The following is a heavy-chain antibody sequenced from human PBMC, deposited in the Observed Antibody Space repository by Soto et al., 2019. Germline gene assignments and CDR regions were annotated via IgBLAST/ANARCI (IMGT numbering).Heavy chain of an antibody. D-gene: IGHD1-1*01. CDR1: GFMFSSAW. J-gene: IGHJ4*02. V-gene: IGHV3-15*01. CDR3: VEGWNDF. CDR2: IKSKGDGGAR. Sequence: EVQMVQSGGDLVKPGGSLRLSCVTSGFMFSSAWMNWVRQAPGKGLEWVARIKSKGDGGARDYAAPVKGRFTLSRDDSKNKVHLQMNSLRAEDSAVYYCVEGWNDFWGQGTLVTVSS.